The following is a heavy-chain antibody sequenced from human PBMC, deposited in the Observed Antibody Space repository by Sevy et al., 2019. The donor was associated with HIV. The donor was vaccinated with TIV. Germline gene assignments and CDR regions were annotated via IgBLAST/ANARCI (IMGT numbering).Heavy chain of an antibody. D-gene: IGHD2-8*01. CDR3: ARDPRMYGDYLLAYFDS. V-gene: IGHV3-33*01. CDR1: GFTPSTYG. Sequence: GESLKISCAASGFTPSTYGMHWVRQAPGKGLEWVAVIGYDGSNKYYADSVKGRFTISGDNSKNTLFLQMDSLRAEDTAVYYCARDPRMYGDYLLAYFDSWGQGTLVTVSS. J-gene: IGHJ4*02. CDR2: IGYDGSNK.